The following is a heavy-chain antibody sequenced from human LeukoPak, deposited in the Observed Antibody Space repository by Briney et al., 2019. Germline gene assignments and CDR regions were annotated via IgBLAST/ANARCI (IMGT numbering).Heavy chain of an antibody. J-gene: IGHJ4*02. D-gene: IGHD1-26*01. CDR1: GFTFSSYS. CDR3: ARGAWGGYFDY. CDR2: ISSSSSYI. V-gene: IGHV3-21*01. Sequence: PGGSLRLSCAASGFTFSSYSMNWLRQAPGKGLEGVSSISSSSSYIYYADSLKGRFTISRDNAKDSLYLQMNSLRAEDTAVYYCARGAWGGYFDYWGQGTLVTVSS.